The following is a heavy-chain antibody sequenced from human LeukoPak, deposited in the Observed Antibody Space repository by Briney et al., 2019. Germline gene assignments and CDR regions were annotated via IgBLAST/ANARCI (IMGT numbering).Heavy chain of an antibody. CDR1: GGSISSYY. Sequence: KPSETLSLTCTVSGGSISSYYWSWIRQPPGKGLEWTGYIYTSGSTNYNPSLKSRVTISVDTSKNQFSLKLSSVTAADTAVYYCARGQYHLLYWYFDLWGRGTQVTVSS. CDR2: IYTSGST. CDR3: ARGQYHLLYWYFDL. D-gene: IGHD2-2*01. J-gene: IGHJ2*01. V-gene: IGHV4-4*09.